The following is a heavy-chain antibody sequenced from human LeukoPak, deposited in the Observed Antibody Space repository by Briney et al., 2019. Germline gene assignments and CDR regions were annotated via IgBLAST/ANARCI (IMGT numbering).Heavy chain of an antibody. CDR3: AREGYDSSGYPRLLDY. CDR2: LHAAGGT. J-gene: IGHJ4*02. Sequence: GGSLRLSCAASGLTVSSNYITWVRQPPGKGLEWVSDLHAAGGTFYTDSVEGRFTISRHISKNTVYLRMNSPRAEDTAVYYCAREGYDSSGYPRLLDYWGKGTLVTVSS. D-gene: IGHD3-22*01. CDR1: GLTVSSNY. V-gene: IGHV3-53*04.